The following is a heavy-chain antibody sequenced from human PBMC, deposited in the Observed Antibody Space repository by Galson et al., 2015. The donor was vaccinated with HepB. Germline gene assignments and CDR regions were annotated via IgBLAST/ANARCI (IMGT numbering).Heavy chain of an antibody. CDR1: GGSISSYY. Sequence: TLSLTCTVSGGSISSYYWSWIRQPPGKGLEWIGYIYYSGSTNYNPSLKSRVTISVDTSKNQFSLKLSSVTAADTAVYYCVYSSSWYAFDIWGQGTMVTVSS. V-gene: IGHV4-59*08. J-gene: IGHJ3*02. CDR3: VYSSSWYAFDI. D-gene: IGHD6-13*01. CDR2: IYYSGST.